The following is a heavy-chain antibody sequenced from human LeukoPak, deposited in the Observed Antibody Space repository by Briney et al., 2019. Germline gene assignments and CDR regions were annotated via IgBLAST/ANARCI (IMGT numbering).Heavy chain of an antibody. CDR2: IYYSGST. CDR1: DGSISSYY. CDR3: AGWAVGLDNYYDSRTDDY. D-gene: IGHD3-22*01. Sequence: SETLSLTCTVSDGSISSYYWSWIRQPPGKGLEWIGYIYYSGSTNYNPSLKSRVTISVDTSKNQFSLKLSSVTAADTAVYYCAGWAVGLDNYYDSRTDDYWGQGTLVTVSS. J-gene: IGHJ4*02. V-gene: IGHV4-59*01.